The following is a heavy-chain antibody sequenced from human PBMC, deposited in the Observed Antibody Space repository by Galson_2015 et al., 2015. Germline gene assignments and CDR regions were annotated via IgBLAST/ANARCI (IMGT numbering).Heavy chain of an antibody. J-gene: IGHJ4*02. Sequence: SVKVCCKASGYTFTSYGISWVRQAPGQGLEWMGWISAYNGNTNYAQKLQGRVTMTTDTSTSTAYMELRSLRSDDTAVYYCASDVGVSGWNDLVLGYYWGQGTLVTVPS. CDR3: ASDVGVSGWNDLVLGYY. CDR1: GYTFTSYG. CDR2: ISAYNGNT. D-gene: IGHD1-1*01. V-gene: IGHV1-18*01.